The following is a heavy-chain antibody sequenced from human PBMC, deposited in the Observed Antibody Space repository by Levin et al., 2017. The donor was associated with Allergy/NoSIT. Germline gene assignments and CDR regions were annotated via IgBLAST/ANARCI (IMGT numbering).Heavy chain of an antibody. CDR3: ARDPTVTTDDDAFDI. CDR2: IWYDGSNK. Sequence: GESLKISCAASGFTFSSYGMHWVRQAPGKGLEWVAVIWYDGSNKYYADSVKGRFTISRDNSKNTLYLQMNSLRAEDTAVYYCARDPTVTTDDDAFDIWGQGTMVTVSS. V-gene: IGHV3-33*01. J-gene: IGHJ3*02. D-gene: IGHD4-17*01. CDR1: GFTFSSYG.